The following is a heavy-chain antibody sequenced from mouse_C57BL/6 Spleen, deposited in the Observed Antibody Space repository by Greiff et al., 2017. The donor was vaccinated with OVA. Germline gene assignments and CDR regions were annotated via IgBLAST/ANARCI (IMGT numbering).Heavy chain of an antibody. CDR2: IDPNSGGT. D-gene: IGHD1-1*01. J-gene: IGHJ2*01. CDR1: GYTFTSYW. CDR3: ARGGRTVVATDYFDY. V-gene: IGHV1-72*01. Sequence: VQLQQPGAELVKPGASVKLSCKASGYTFTSYWMHWVKQRPGRGLEWIGRIDPNSGGTKYNEKFTSKATLTVDKPSSTAYMQLSSLTSDDSAVYYCARGGRTVVATDYFDYWGQGTTLTVSS.